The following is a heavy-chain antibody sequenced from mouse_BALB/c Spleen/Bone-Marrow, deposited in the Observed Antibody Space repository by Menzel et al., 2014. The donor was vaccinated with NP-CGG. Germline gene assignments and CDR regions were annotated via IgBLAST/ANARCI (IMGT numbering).Heavy chain of an antibody. CDR1: GFTFSNYG. CDR2: ISSGGSYT. D-gene: IGHD2-3*01. CDR3: ARRDGGPMDY. Sequence: EVQLVESGGDLVKPGGSLKLSCAASGFTFSNYGMPWVRQTPDKRLEWVATISSGGSYTYYPDSVKGRFTISRDNAKNTQYLQMSSPKSEDTAMYYCARRDGGPMDYWGQGTSVTVSS. V-gene: IGHV5-6*02. J-gene: IGHJ4*01.